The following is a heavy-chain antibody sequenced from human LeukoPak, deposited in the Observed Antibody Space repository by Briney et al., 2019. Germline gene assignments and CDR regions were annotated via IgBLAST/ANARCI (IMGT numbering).Heavy chain of an antibody. D-gene: IGHD6-13*01. CDR2: INPNSGGT. CDR3: ARSKYSSSWYAFDY. V-gene: IGHV1-2*02. CDR1: GYTFTGYY. J-gene: IGHJ4*02. Sequence: ASVTVSCKASGYTFTGYYMHWVRQAPGQGLEWMGWINPNSGGTNYAQKFQGRVTMTRDTSISTAYMELSRLRSDDTTVYYCARSKYSSSWYAFDYWGQGTLVTVSS.